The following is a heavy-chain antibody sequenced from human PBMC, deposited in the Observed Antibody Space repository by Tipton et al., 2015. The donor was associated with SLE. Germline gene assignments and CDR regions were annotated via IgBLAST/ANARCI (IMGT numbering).Heavy chain of an antibody. Sequence: TLSLTCTVSGGSISSGSYYWSWIRQPAGKGLEWIGYIYTSGSTNYNPSLKSRVTISVDTSKNQFSLKLSSVTAADTDVYYCARATLGDFDYWGQGTLVTVSS. D-gene: IGHD3-16*01. CDR3: ARATLGDFDY. CDR2: IYTSGST. J-gene: IGHJ4*02. V-gene: IGHV4-61*09. CDR1: GGSISSGSYY.